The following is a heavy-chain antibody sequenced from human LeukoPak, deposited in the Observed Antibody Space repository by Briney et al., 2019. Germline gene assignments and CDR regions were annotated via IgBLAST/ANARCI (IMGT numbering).Heavy chain of an antibody. J-gene: IGHJ4*02. CDR3: AKPGDSSGYYWYYFDY. Sequence: GGSLRLSCAASGFTFSSYGMHWVRQAPGKGLEWVAVIWYDGSNKYYADSVKGRFTISRDNSKNTLYLQMNSLRAEDTAVYYCAKPGDSSGYYWYYFDYWGQGTLVTVSS. CDR2: IWYDGSNK. D-gene: IGHD3-22*01. CDR1: GFTFSSYG. V-gene: IGHV3-33*06.